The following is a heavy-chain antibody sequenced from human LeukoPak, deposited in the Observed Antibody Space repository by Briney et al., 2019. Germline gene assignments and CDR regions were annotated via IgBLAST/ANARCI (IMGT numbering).Heavy chain of an antibody. V-gene: IGHV4-34*01. CDR1: GGSFSGYY. CDR3: ARENSRGTIFGVVTTRNYYYGMDV. J-gene: IGHJ6*02. CDR2: INHSGST. D-gene: IGHD3-3*01. Sequence: SETLSLTCAVYGGSFSGYYWSWIRQPPGKGLEWIGEINHSGSTNYNPSLKSRVTISVDTSKNQFSLKLSPVTAADTAVYYCARENSRGTIFGVVTTRNYYYGMDVWGQGTTVTVSS.